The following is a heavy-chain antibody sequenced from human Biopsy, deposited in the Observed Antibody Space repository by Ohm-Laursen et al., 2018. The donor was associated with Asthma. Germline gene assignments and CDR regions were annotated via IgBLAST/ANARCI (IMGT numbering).Heavy chain of an antibody. J-gene: IGHJ4*02. Sequence: PGTLSLTCTVSGGSINNFYWSWIRQPPGKGLESIGHVYYSGSTNYNPSLKSRVTISIDASKNQFSLKLTSVTAADTAVYYCARGVDRVTGLLDHFDSWGQGTLVTASS. V-gene: IGHV4-59*01. D-gene: IGHD2-21*02. CDR3: ARGVDRVTGLLDHFDS. CDR2: VYYSGST. CDR1: GGSINNFY.